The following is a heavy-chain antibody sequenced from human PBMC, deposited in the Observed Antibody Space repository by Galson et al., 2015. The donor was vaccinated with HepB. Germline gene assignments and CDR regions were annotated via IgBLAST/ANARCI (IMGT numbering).Heavy chain of an antibody. J-gene: IGHJ4*02. D-gene: IGHD1-1*01. Sequence: CAISGDSVSSRTASWNWIRQSPSRGLGWLGRTYYRSQWYSEYSASVRGRMTISPDTSENQFSLHLSSVTPEDTAIYFCARAWTSRPSTRQTDHFDYWGQGTLVTVSS. CDR3: ARAWTSRPSTRQTDHFDY. CDR2: TYYRSQWYS. CDR1: GDSVSSRTAS. V-gene: IGHV6-1*01.